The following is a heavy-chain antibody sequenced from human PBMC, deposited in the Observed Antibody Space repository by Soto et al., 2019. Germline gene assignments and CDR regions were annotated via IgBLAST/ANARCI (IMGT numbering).Heavy chain of an antibody. D-gene: IGHD5-18*01. CDR2: FHTGGTT. CDR3: ARDSAMVH. CDR1: GFTVSSND. V-gene: IGHV3-66*01. J-gene: IGHJ4*02. Sequence: PGGSLRLSCAVSGFTVSSNDMSWVRQAPGKGLEWVSVFHTGGTTHYADSVKGRFTISRDNSKNTLYLQVNSLRVEDTAVYYCARDSAMVHWGQGTLVTVSS.